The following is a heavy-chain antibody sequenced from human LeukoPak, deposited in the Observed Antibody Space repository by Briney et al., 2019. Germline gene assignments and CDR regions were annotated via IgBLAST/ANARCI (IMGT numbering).Heavy chain of an antibody. CDR2: IKHNGNET. Sequence: GGSLRLSCAASGFTFSIYWMSWVRQAPGKGLEWVASIKHNGNETYYVDSVKGRITISRDNAKNSLYLQMNSLRAEDTAVYYCARGRRYDITKRGNWFDPWGQGTLVTVSS. CDR3: ARGRRYDITKRGNWFDP. CDR1: GFTFSIYW. V-gene: IGHV3-7*01. D-gene: IGHD3-9*01. J-gene: IGHJ5*02.